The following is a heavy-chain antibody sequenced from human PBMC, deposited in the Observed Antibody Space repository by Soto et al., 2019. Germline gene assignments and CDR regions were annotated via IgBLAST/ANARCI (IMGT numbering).Heavy chain of an antibody. CDR1: GYTFTSYY. CDR3: AIRITMIVGLDY. V-gene: IGHV1-46*01. J-gene: IGHJ4*02. CDR2: INPSGGST. Sequence: GASVKVSCKASGYTFTSYYMHWVRQAPGQGLEWMGIINPSGGSTSYAQKFQGRVTMTRDTSTSTVCMELSSLRSEDTAVYYCAIRITMIVGLDYWGQGTLVTVSS. D-gene: IGHD3-22*01.